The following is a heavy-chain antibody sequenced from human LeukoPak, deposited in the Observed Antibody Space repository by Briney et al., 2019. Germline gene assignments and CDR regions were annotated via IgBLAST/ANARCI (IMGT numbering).Heavy chain of an antibody. CDR2: ISGSGGNT. D-gene: IGHD3-10*01. V-gene: IGHV3-23*01. J-gene: IGHJ4*02. Sequence: SGGSLRLSCAASGFTFSSYAMNWVRQAPGKGLEWVSAISGSGGNTYYADSVKGRFTVSRDNSKNTLYLQMNSLRVEDTAVYYCAKGQYASGSYSNDYWGQGTLVIVSS. CDR1: GFTFSSYA. CDR3: AKGQYASGSYSNDY.